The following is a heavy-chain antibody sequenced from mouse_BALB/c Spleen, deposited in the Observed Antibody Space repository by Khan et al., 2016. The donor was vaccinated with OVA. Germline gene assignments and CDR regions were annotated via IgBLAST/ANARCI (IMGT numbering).Heavy chain of an antibody. CDR3: TSGNWAWFAY. CDR1: GFTFSSFG. J-gene: IGHJ3*01. CDR2: ISSDSITL. Sequence: EVKLEESGGDLVQPGGSRKLSCAASGFTFSSFGMHWVRQAPEKGLEWVAYISSDSITLYYADTVKGRFTISRNNPSNTLFLQMTSLRSEDTAIYYCTSGNWAWFAYWGQGTLVTVSA. D-gene: IGHD4-1*01. V-gene: IGHV5-17*02.